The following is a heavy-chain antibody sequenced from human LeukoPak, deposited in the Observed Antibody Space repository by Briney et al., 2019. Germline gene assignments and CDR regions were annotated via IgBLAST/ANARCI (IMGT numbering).Heavy chain of an antibody. J-gene: IGHJ4*02. CDR3: TTIRYCSSTSCSY. V-gene: IGHV3-15*01. D-gene: IGHD2-2*01. Sequence: GGSLRLSCAASGFTFSNAWMSWVRQAPGKGLEWVGRIKSKTDGGTTDYAAPVKGRFTISRDDSKNTLYLQMNSLKTEGTAVYYCTTIRYCSSTSCSYWGQGPLVPVSS. CDR2: IKSKTDGGTT. CDR1: GFTFSNAW.